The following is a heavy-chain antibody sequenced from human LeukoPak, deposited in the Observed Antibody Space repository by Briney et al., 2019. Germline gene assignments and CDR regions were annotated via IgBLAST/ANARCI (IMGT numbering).Heavy chain of an antibody. Sequence: PSETLSLTCAVYGGSFSGYYWSWIRQPPGKGLEWIGEINHSGSTNYNPSLKSRVTISVDTSKNQFSLKLSSVTAADTAVYYCARGLRRYCSSTSCPYYFDYWGREPWSPSPQ. V-gene: IGHV4-34*01. CDR2: INHSGST. CDR1: GGSFSGYY. J-gene: IGHJ4*02. D-gene: IGHD2-2*01. CDR3: ARGLRRYCSSTSCPYYFDY.